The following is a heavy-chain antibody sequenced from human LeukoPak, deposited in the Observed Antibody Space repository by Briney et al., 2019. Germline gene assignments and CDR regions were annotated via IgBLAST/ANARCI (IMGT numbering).Heavy chain of an antibody. J-gene: IGHJ4*02. Sequence: SGGSLRLSCAASGFTFSSYAMNWVRQAPGKGLEWVSAISGSGGTYYADSVKGRVTISRDNSKNTLYLQMNNLRAEDTAIYYCAKKGLASAGRPPYFDYWGQGALVTVPS. CDR1: GFTFSSYA. D-gene: IGHD6-13*01. CDR3: AKKGLASAGRPPYFDY. V-gene: IGHV3-23*01. CDR2: ISGSGGT.